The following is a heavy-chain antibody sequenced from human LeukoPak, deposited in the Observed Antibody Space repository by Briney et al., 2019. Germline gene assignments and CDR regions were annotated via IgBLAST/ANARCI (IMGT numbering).Heavy chain of an antibody. CDR1: GFTFSSYA. CDR2: ISGSGGST. Sequence: GGSLRLSCAASGFTFSSYAMSWVRQAPGKGLEWVSAISGSGGSTYYADSLKGRFTISRDNSKNTLYLQMNSLRAEDTAVYYCAKVARRPITGTTGAFDIWGQGTMVTVSS. CDR3: AKVARRPITGTTGAFDI. D-gene: IGHD1-7*01. V-gene: IGHV3-23*01. J-gene: IGHJ3*02.